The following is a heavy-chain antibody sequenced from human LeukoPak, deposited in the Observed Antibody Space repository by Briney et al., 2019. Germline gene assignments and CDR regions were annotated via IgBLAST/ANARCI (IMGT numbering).Heavy chain of an antibody. V-gene: IGHV3-11*01. D-gene: IGHD3-10*01. Sequence: GGSLRLSCAASGFTFSDYYMSWIRQAPGKGLEWVSYISSSGSTIYYADSVKGRFTISRDNAKNSLYLQMNSLRAEDTAIYYCARVWFGESRGGIYFDYWGQGTLVTVSS. CDR3: ARVWFGESRGGIYFDY. CDR1: GFTFSDYY. J-gene: IGHJ4*02. CDR2: ISSSGSTI.